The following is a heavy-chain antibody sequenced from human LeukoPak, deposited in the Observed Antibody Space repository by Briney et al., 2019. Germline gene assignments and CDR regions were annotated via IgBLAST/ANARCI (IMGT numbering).Heavy chain of an antibody. D-gene: IGHD2-2*01. J-gene: IGHJ5*02. Sequence: GGTLRPSCAASGFTFSNYGMHWVRQAPGKGLEWVAVISYDGSNKYYADSVKGRFTISRDNSKNTLYLQMNSLRAEDTAVYYCARDGVVVVPAARLSPDWFDPWGQGTLVTVSS. CDR3: ARDGVVVVPAARLSPDWFDP. V-gene: IGHV3-30*19. CDR2: ISYDGSNK. CDR1: GFTFSNYG.